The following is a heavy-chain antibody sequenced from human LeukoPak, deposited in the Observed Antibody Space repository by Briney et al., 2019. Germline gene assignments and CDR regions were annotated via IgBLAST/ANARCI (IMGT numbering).Heavy chain of an antibody. V-gene: IGHV1-2*02. Sequence: ASVKVSCKASGYTFTNYYIHWVRQAPGQGLEWMGMINPSGGSTNYAQKFQGRVTMTRDTSISTAYMELSRLRSDDTAVYYCARDREKKGTFGVVIMAIDYWGQGTLVTVSS. CDR1: GYTFTNYY. J-gene: IGHJ4*02. CDR2: INPSGGST. D-gene: IGHD3-3*01. CDR3: ARDREKKGTFGVVIMAIDY.